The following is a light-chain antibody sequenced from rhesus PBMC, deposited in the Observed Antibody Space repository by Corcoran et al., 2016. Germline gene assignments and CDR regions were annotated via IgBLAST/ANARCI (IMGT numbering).Light chain of an antibody. CDR3: QHCSGILP. CDR2: KAS. Sequence: DIQRTQAPSSLCASVGDRVTNTCRASQGISKNAAWYQQKPGKVPKLLIYKASPLQSGIPSSFSGRGSGTVFPLPIPSLQPANFAAYYCQHCSGILPFGPWTKLHIK. V-gene: IGKV1-25*01. J-gene: IGKJ3*01. CDR1: QGISKN.